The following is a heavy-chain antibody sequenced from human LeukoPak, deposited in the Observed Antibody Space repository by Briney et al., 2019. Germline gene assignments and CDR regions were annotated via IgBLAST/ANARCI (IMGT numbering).Heavy chain of an antibody. Sequence: GGSLRLSCAASGFTFSSYAMHWVRQAPGKGLEWVSSISSSSSYIYYADSVKGRFTISRDNAKNSLYLQMNSLRAEDTAVYYCARGVVRYFDYWGQGALATVSS. V-gene: IGHV3-21*01. J-gene: IGHJ4*02. CDR2: ISSSSSYI. D-gene: IGHD3-9*01. CDR1: GFTFSSYA. CDR3: ARGVVRYFDY.